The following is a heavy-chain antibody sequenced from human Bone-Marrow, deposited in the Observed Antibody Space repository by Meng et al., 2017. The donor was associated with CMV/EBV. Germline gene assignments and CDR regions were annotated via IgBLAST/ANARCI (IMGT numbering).Heavy chain of an antibody. D-gene: IGHD2-15*01. J-gene: IGHJ4*02. CDR1: GYTFTDYY. CDR3: ARSPKGDCSCGFCSYFDY. CDR2: INPNSDGT. V-gene: IGHV1-2*02. Sequence: ASVKVSCNASGYTFTDYYIHWVRQAPGQGLEWMGWINPNSDGTKYAQKFQGRVTMTRDTSISKAYMELSRLRPDDTAVYFCARSPKGDCSCGFCSYFDYWGQGTLVTVSS.